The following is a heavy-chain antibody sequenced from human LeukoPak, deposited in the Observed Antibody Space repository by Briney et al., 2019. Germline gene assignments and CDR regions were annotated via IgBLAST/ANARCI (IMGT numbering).Heavy chain of an antibody. D-gene: IGHD2-2*01. Sequence: GGSLRLSCAASGFTFSSYGMHWVRQVPGKGLEWVVFIRYDGSNKYYADSVKGRFTISRDNSKNTLYLQMNSLRAEDTAVYYCAKDIVVVPAAIRLGPDYWGQGTLVTVSS. CDR3: AKDIVVVPAAIRLGPDY. V-gene: IGHV3-30*02. CDR2: IRYDGSNK. J-gene: IGHJ4*02. CDR1: GFTFSSYG.